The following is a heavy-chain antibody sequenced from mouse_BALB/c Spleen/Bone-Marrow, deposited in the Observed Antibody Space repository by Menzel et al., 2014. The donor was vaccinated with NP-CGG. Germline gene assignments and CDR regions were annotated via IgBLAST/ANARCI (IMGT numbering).Heavy chain of an antibody. J-gene: IGHJ3*01. V-gene: IGHV1-37*01. Sequence: VQLKESGPELVKPGASVKISCKASSYSFTEYFMNWVKQSHGKSLEWIGRINPYNGDTFYNQKFKDKATLTVDRSSSTAHMELLSLTSEDSAVYYCGRVEPSFLTRPYCGQGTLVPVSA. CDR1: SYSFTEYF. D-gene: IGHD2-13*01. CDR2: INPYNGDT. CDR3: GRVEPSFLTRPY.